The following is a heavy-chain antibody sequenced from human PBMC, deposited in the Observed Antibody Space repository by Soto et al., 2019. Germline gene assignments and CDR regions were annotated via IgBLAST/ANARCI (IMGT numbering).Heavy chain of an antibody. J-gene: IGHJ2*01. CDR3: ARVLPRCYFDL. CDR1: GASFSSANYS. V-gene: IGHV4-30-2*01. CDR2: IYHSGST. Sequence: QLQLQESGSGLVKPSQTLSLTCAVSGASFSSANYSCTWIRQPPGKGLEWLVYIYHSGSTYYNPSLKSPVTMSVDRSRNQLSLNLCSGTAADTAVYYCARVLPRCYFDLWGRGPLVTVSS. D-gene: IGHD2-8*01.